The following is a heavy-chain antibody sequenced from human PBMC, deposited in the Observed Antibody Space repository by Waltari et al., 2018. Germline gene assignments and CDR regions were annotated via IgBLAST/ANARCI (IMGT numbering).Heavy chain of an antibody. CDR2: INPNSGGT. Sequence: QVQLVQSGAEVKKPGASVKVSCKASGYTFTGYYMHWVRQAPGQGLEWMGWINPNSGGTNYAQKFQGRVTMTRDTSISTAYMELSRLRSDDTAVYYCASTRDNWSHQGAFDIWGQGTMVTVSS. J-gene: IGHJ3*02. D-gene: IGHD1-20*01. CDR1: GYTFTGYY. V-gene: IGHV1-2*02. CDR3: ASTRDNWSHQGAFDI.